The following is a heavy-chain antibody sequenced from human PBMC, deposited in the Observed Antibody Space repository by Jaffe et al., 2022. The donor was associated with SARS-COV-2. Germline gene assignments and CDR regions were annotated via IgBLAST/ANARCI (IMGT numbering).Heavy chain of an antibody. CDR2: ISYDGSNK. J-gene: IGHJ4*02. CDR1: GFTFSSYA. CDR3: ARDLKRGGNPGEHFDY. V-gene: IGHV3-30-3*01. D-gene: IGHD2-15*01. Sequence: QVQLVESGGGVVQPGRSLRLSCAASGFTFSSYAMHWVRQAPGKGLEWVAVISYDGSNKYYADSVKGRFTISRDNSKNTLYLQMNSLRAEDTAVYYCARDLKRGGNPGEHFDYWGQGTLVTVSS.